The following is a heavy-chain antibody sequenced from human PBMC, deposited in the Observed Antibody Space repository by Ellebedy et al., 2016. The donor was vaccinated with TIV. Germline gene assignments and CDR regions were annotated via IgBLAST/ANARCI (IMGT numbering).Heavy chain of an antibody. Sequence: GESLKISXATSGFTFSTYGMHWVRQAPGKGLEWVAVIWYDGSNKYYADSVKGRFTISRDNSKNTLFLQMNSLRVEDTAMYYCARAGTTSWFDPWGQGTLVTVSS. J-gene: IGHJ5*02. V-gene: IGHV3-33*01. CDR3: ARAGTTSWFDP. CDR1: GFTFSTYG. CDR2: IWYDGSNK. D-gene: IGHD2-2*01.